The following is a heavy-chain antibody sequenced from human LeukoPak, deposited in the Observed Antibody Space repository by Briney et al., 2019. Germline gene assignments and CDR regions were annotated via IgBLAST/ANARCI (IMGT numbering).Heavy chain of an antibody. CDR2: ISYDGSNK. J-gene: IGHJ4*02. Sequence: GGSLRLSCAASGFTFSSYGMYWVRQAPGKGLEWVAVISYDGSNKYYADSVKGRFTISRDNSKNTLYLQMNSLRAEDTAVYYCAKDQLNSYGYDIFDYWGQGTLVTVSS. D-gene: IGHD5-18*01. CDR3: AKDQLNSYGYDIFDY. V-gene: IGHV3-30*18. CDR1: GFTFSSYG.